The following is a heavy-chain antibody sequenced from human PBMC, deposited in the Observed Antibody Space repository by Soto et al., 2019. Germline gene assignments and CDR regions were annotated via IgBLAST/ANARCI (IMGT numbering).Heavy chain of an antibody. J-gene: IGHJ1*01. Sequence: QVQLQESGPGLVKPSETLSLTCTVSGGSVSSGSYYWSWIRQPPGKGLEGIGYIDYSGSTNYNPSLKSLVTISVNTSKNQFSRKLSSVTAADTAVYYCARDRIGNYYDSSGTAEYFQHWGQGTLVTVSS. D-gene: IGHD3-22*01. CDR3: ARDRIGNYYDSSGTAEYFQH. V-gene: IGHV4-61*01. CDR1: GGSVSSGSYY. CDR2: IDYSGST.